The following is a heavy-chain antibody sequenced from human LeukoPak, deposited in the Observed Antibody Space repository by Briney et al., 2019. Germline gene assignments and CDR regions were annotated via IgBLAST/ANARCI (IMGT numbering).Heavy chain of an antibody. CDR2: IYYSGST. V-gene: IGHV4-39*01. D-gene: IGHD3-10*01. CDR1: GGSISSSSYY. Sequence: PSETLSLTCTVSGGSISSSSYYWGWIRQPPGKGLEWIGSIYYSGSTYYNPSLKSRVTISVDTSKNQFSLKLSSVTAADTAVYYCARPVTWFDPWGQGTLVTVSS. J-gene: IGHJ5*02. CDR3: ARPVTWFDP.